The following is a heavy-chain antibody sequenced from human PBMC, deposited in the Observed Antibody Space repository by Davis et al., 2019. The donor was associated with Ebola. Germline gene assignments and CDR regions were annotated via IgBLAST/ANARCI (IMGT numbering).Heavy chain of an antibody. Sequence: MPSETLSLTCAVYGGSFSGYYWSWIRQPPGKGLEWIGYIYYSGSTKYNLSLKGRVAISVDTSNNQFSLKLSSVTAADTAVYYCARSYGAAPFDYWGQGTLVTVSS. CDR1: GGSFSGYY. CDR2: IYYSGST. D-gene: IGHD4/OR15-4a*01. J-gene: IGHJ4*02. CDR3: ARSYGAAPFDY. V-gene: IGHV4-59*08.